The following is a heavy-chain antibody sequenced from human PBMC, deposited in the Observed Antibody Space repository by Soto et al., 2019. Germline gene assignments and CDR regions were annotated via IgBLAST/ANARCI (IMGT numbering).Heavy chain of an antibody. CDR1: GGSFSGYY. J-gene: IGHJ3*02. Sequence: QVQLRQWGAGLLKPSETLSLTCAVYGGSFSGYYWSWIRQTPGKGLEWIGEINHSGSTKYNPSLKSRVSISIDTSKNHFSLKLSSVTAADTAVYYCARGGYYARYAFDIWGQGTMVTFSS. CDR2: INHSGST. D-gene: IGHD3-10*01. V-gene: IGHV4-34*01. CDR3: ARGGYYARYAFDI.